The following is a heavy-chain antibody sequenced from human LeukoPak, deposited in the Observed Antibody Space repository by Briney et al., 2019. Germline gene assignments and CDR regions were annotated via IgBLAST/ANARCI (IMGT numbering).Heavy chain of an antibody. CDR3: AVGYCSGGSCPQHFDY. CDR1: GGSFSGYY. D-gene: IGHD2-15*01. V-gene: IGHV4-34*01. CDR2: INHSGST. Sequence: SETLSLTCALYGGSFSGYYWSWIRQPPGKGLEWIGEINHSGSTNYNPSLKSRVTISVDTSKNQFSLKLSSVTAADTAVYYCAVGYCSGGSCPQHFDYWGQGTLVTVSS. J-gene: IGHJ4*02.